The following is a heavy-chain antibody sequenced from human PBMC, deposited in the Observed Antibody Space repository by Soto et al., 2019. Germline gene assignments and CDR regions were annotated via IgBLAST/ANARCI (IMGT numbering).Heavy chain of an antibody. CDR2: ISSSGSTI. CDR3: ARYYYDSSGYYLNWFDP. J-gene: IGHJ5*02. CDR1: GFTFSSYE. Sequence: GGSLRLSCAASGFTFSSYEMNWVRQAPGKGLEWVSYISSSGSTIYYADSVKGRFTISRDNAKNSLYLQMNSLRAEDTAVYYCARYYYDSSGYYLNWFDPWGQGTLVTVS. D-gene: IGHD3-22*01. V-gene: IGHV3-48*03.